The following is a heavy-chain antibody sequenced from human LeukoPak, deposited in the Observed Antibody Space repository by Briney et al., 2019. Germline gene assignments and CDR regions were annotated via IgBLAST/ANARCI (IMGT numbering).Heavy chain of an antibody. CDR3: ARGLLWFGEPDAFDI. J-gene: IGHJ3*02. CDR2: INPNTGGA. CDR1: GYTFSDYY. D-gene: IGHD3-10*01. Sequence: GASVKVSCKASGYTFSDYYIHWVRQAPGQGLEYMGWINPNTGGASYAQKFRVRVTMTRDTSISTAYMELSRLRSDDTAVYYCARGLLWFGEPDAFDIWGQGTMVTVSS. V-gene: IGHV1-2*02.